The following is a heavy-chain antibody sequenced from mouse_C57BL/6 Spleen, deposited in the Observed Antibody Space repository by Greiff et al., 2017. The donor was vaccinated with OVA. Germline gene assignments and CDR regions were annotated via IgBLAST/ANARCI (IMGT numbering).Heavy chain of an antibody. CDR2: IRGGGST. CDR3: AKRRPTYWYFDV. J-gene: IGHJ1*03. V-gene: IGHV2-9*01. Sequence: VKLQESGPGLVAPSQCLSITCTVSGFSLTSYGVDWVRQPPGKGLEWLGVIRGGGSTHYNSALMSRLSISKDNSKSQVFLKMNSLQTDDTAMYYWAKRRPTYWYFDVWGTGTTVTVSS. CDR1: GFSLTSYG.